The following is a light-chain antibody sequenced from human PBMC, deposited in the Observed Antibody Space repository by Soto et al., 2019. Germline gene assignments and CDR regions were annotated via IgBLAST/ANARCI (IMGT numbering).Light chain of an antibody. V-gene: IGKV4-1*01. CDR3: QQYCNVPMYT. CDR1: QRLSYNSDNRNY. CDR2: WAS. J-gene: IGKJ2*01. Sequence: DIVLTQSPDSLAVSLGERATINCKSSQRLSYNSDNRNYLAWYQHKPGQPPKLLIYWASTRESGVPDRFSGSGSGTDFSLTISSLQAEDVAVYFCQQYCNVPMYTFGQGTKLEIK.